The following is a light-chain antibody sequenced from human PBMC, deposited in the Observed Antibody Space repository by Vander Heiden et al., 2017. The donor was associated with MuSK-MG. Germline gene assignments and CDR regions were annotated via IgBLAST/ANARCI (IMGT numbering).Light chain of an antibody. CDR3: QQYNDWPGT. V-gene: IGKV3-15*01. J-gene: IGKJ1*01. Sequence: TQSPATLSVSPGDGATLSCRASQVVGSSITWYQQKPGRAPRLLIYDASNRDTGTPPNFSGSGSGTEFTLTISSLQSEDIAVYYCQQYNDWPGTFGQGTKVEIK. CDR1: QVVGSS. CDR2: DAS.